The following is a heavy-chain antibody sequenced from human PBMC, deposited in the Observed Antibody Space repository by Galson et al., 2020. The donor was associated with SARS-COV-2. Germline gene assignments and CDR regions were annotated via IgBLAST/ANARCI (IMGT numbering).Heavy chain of an antibody. CDR3: ARDEDYGTFDY. Sequence: SQTPSLTCTVSGDSVRVHYWSWIRQPAEKGLERIARMFVTGSTNLNPSLSSRVTMSVDTSKNQFSLSLSSVTAADTAVYYCARDEDYGTFDYWGQGTLVTVSS. J-gene: IGHJ4*02. CDR2: MFVTGST. V-gene: IGHV4-4*07. CDR1: GDSVRVHY. D-gene: IGHD4-17*01.